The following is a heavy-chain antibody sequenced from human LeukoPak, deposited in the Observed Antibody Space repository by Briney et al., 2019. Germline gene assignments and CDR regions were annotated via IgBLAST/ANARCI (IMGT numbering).Heavy chain of an antibody. V-gene: IGHV5-51*03. D-gene: IGHD6-19*01. J-gene: IGHJ5*02. CDR3: ARNAVAGTPPNWFDP. CDR2: IYPGDSDT. CDR1: GYSFTSYW. Sequence: KPGESLKISCKGSGYSFTSYWIGWVRQMPGKGLEWMGIIYPGDSDTRYSPSFQGQVTISADKSISTAYLQWSSLKASDTAMYYCARNAVAGTPPNWFDPWGQGTLVTVSS.